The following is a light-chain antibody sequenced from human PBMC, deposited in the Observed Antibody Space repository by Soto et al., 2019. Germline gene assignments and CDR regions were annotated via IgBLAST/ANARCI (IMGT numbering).Light chain of an antibody. V-gene: IGLV2-14*03. CDR2: DVS. J-gene: IGLJ2*01. Sequence: QSALTQPASVSGSPGQSITISCTGTSSDVGGYKSVSWYQRHPGKAPKLMIYDVSNRPSGVSNRFSGSKSGNTASLTISGLQAEDEADYYCSSYTSSSTYVVFGGGTKLTVL. CDR1: SSDVGGYKS. CDR3: SSYTSSSTYVV.